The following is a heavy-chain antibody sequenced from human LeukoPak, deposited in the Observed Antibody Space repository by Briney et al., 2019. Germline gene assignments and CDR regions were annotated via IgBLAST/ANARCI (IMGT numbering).Heavy chain of an antibody. CDR3: ARPSPPGDGYNPCDY. J-gene: IGHJ4*02. V-gene: IGHV3-30-3*01. D-gene: IGHD5-24*01. Sequence: PGGSLRLSCAASGFTFNTYAMHWIRQAPGKGLEWVTVTSSAGTNNYYADSVKGRFTISRDNSKNTLYLQMNSLRPEDTAVYYCARPSPPGDGYNPCDYWGPGALVIVSS. CDR2: TSSAGTNN. CDR1: GFTFNTYA.